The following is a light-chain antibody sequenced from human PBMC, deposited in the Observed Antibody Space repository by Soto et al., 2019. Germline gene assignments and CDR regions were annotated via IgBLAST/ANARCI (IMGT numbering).Light chain of an antibody. CDR3: CSYAGSSIFYV. CDR2: EGS. V-gene: IGLV2-23*01. J-gene: IGLJ7*01. CDR1: SSDVGSYNL. Sequence: QPVLTQPASVSGSPGQSITISCTGTSSDVGSYNLVSWYQQHPGKAPKLMIYEGSKRHSGVSDRFSGSKSGNTASLTVSGLQAEDEADYYCCSYAGSSIFYVFGSGTQLTVL.